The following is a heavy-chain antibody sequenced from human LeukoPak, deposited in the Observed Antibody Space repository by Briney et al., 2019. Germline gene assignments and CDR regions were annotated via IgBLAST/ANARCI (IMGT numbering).Heavy chain of an antibody. CDR2: INAGNGNT. Sequence: GASVKVSCKASGYTFTSYAMHWVRQAPGQRLEWMGWINAGNGNTKYSQKFQGRVTITRDTSASTAYMELSSLRSEGTAVYYCASTAPPYSSGWYGVDYWGQGTLVTVSS. D-gene: IGHD6-19*01. J-gene: IGHJ4*02. CDR3: ASTAPPYSSGWYGVDY. CDR1: GYTFTSYA. V-gene: IGHV1-3*01.